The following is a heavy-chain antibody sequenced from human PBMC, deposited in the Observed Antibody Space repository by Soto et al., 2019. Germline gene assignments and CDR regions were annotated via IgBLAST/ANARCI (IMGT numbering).Heavy chain of an antibody. V-gene: IGHV5-51*01. CDR1: GYIFANDW. D-gene: IGHD6-6*01. CDR3: ARRVAAHPYFDV. J-gene: IGHJ4*02. Sequence: GESLKISCKGSGYIFANDWIAWVRQMPGKGLEWMGIIFPGDSDTRYSPSFQGQVTISADKSINTAYLQWSSLKASDTAVYYCARRVAAHPYFDVWGQGALVTVSS. CDR2: IFPGDSDT.